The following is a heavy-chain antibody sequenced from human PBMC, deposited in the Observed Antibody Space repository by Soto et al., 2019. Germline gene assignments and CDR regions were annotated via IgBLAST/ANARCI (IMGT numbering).Heavy chain of an antibody. Sequence: VQLVESGGDLVQPGGSLRLSCAASGFTVSNYYMSWVRQAPGKGLEWVSLIYSSGGTYYADSVRGRCTISRNNSRNTLYLQMTGMRVDETAVYYCAGGPNRGYWCQGTLVTVST. V-gene: IGHV3-66*01. CDR2: IYSSGGT. J-gene: IGHJ4*02. CDR1: GFTVSNYY. CDR3: AGGPNRGY. D-gene: IGHD3-10*01.